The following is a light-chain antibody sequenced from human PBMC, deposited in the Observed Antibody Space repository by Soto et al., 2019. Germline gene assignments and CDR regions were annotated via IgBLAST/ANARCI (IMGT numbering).Light chain of an antibody. J-gene: IGKJ1*01. Sequence: DIQVTQSPSSLSASVGDSVTLSCQTSQRVDSYIHWYQHQSGKPPKLLIYAASTLQDGVPSRFSGGGSGTAFSLIITVLQPADSATYYCQQTDTAVATFGQGTKV. CDR1: QRVDSY. V-gene: IGKV1-39*01. CDR2: AAS. CDR3: QQTDTAVAT.